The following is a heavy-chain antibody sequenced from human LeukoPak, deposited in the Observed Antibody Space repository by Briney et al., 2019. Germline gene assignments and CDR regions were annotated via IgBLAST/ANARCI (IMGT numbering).Heavy chain of an antibody. J-gene: IGHJ3*02. CDR1: GFTFSGSA. D-gene: IGHD2-15*01. V-gene: IGHV3-73*01. CDR2: IRSKANSYAT. Sequence: PGGSLRLSCAASGFTFSGSAMHWVRQASGKGLEWVGRIRSKANSYATAYAASVKGRFTISRDDSKNTAYLQMNSLKTEDTAVYYCTRRSCSGGSCYSPDAFDIWGQGTMVTVSS. CDR3: TRRSCSGGSCYSPDAFDI.